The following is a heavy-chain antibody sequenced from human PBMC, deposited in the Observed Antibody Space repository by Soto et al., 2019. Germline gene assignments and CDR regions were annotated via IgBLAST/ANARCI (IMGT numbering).Heavy chain of an antibody. V-gene: IGHV3-23*01. CDR1: GFTFNSYA. Sequence: GGSLRLSCAASGFTFNSYAMSWVRQAPGKGLEWVSAISGSGSSTCYADSVKGRFTISRDNSKNTLYLQMNSLRVEDTAVYYCAKVCSGYCYSARRYNFDYWGQGTLVTVSS. CDR2: ISGSGSST. J-gene: IGHJ4*02. CDR3: AKVCSGYCYSARRYNFDY. D-gene: IGHD2-2*03.